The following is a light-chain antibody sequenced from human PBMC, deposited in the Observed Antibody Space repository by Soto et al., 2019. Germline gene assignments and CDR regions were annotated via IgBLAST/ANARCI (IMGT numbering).Light chain of an antibody. CDR1: SSDVGGYNY. Sequence: VLTQPRSVSGSPGQSVTISCTGTSSDVGGYNYVSWYQQHPGKAPKLMIYDVSKRPSGVPDRFSGSKSGNTASLTISGLQAEDEADYYCCSYAGSYFYVFGTGTKLTVL. J-gene: IGLJ1*01. CDR3: CSYAGSYFYV. V-gene: IGLV2-11*01. CDR2: DVS.